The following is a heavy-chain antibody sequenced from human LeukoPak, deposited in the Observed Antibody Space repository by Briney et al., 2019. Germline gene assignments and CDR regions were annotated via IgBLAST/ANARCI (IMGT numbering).Heavy chain of an antibody. D-gene: IGHD6-6*01. Sequence: PSETLSLTCTVSGGSISSSSYYWGWIRQPPGKGLEWIGSIYYSGRTYYNTSLKSRVAIAVDTSKNQFSLKLSSVTAADTAVYYCARLSGLVLDPYYYYYYYMDVWGKGTTVTVSS. V-gene: IGHV4-39*01. CDR3: ARLSGLVLDPYYYYYYYMDV. J-gene: IGHJ6*03. CDR1: GGSISSSSYY. CDR2: IYYSGRT.